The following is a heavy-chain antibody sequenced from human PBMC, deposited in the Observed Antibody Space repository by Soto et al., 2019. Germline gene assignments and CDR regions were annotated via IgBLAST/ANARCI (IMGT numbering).Heavy chain of an antibody. J-gene: IGHJ3*02. CDR3: ARVVPGGWLRHDAFDI. D-gene: IGHD5-12*01. Sequence: QVQLVQSGAEVKKPGASVKVSCKASGYTFTSYDINWVRQATGQGLECMGWMNPNSGNTGYAQKFQGRVTMTRNTSISTAYMELSSLRSEDTAVYYCARVVPGGWLRHDAFDIWGQGTMVTVSS. CDR2: MNPNSGNT. CDR1: GYTFTSYD. V-gene: IGHV1-8*01.